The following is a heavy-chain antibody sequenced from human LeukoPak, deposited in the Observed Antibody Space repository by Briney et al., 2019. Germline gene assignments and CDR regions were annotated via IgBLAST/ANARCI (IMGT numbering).Heavy chain of an antibody. CDR2: IASSGLNT. Sequence: PGGSLRLPCAASGFMFRDAAMTWVRQAPGKGLEWVSLIASSGLNTYYADSVRGRFTISRDNSKNTLSLQMNSLRVEDTAIYYCAGDIELSTWGLGTLVTVSS. CDR1: GFMFRDAA. V-gene: IGHV3-23*01. J-gene: IGHJ3*01. CDR3: AGDIELST. D-gene: IGHD5-12*01.